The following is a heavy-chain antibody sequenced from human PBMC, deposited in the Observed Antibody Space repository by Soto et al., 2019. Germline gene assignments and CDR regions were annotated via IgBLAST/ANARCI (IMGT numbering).Heavy chain of an antibody. J-gene: IGHJ4*02. D-gene: IGHD2-15*01. CDR3: TACIGGYYSGFDY. CDR2: INHSGST. Sequence: QVQLHQWGAGLLKPSETLSLTCAVYGGSFSAYFCTWIRQPPGQGLAWLGEINHSGSTNFNPSLKSRLTISMDTSKNQFSLQLNSVTAADTAVYYCTACIGGYYSGFDYWGQGTLVTVSS. CDR1: GGSFSAYF. V-gene: IGHV4-34*01.